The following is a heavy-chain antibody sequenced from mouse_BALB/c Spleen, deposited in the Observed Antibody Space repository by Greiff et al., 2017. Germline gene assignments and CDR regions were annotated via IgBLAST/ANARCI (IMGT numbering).Heavy chain of an antibody. CDR1: GFTFSSYA. V-gene: IGHV5-9-1*01. CDR3: ARRRGTYYGSSAFAY. J-gene: IGHJ3*01. CDR2: ISSGGSYT. D-gene: IGHD1-1*01. Sequence: DVMLVESGGGLVKPGGSLKLSCAASGFTFSSYAMSWVRQTPEKRLEWVATISSGGSYTYYPDSVKGRFTISRDNAKNTLYLQMSSLRSEDTAMYYCARRRGTYYGSSAFAYWRQGTLVTVSA.